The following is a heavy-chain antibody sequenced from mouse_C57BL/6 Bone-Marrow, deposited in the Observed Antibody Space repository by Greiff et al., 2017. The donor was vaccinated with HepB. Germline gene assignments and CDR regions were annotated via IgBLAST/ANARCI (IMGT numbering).Heavy chain of an antibody. V-gene: IGHV1-5*01. CDR2: IYPGNSDT. D-gene: IGHD1-1*01. CDR1: GYTFTSYW. CDR3: TREENYYGRRRFAY. J-gene: IGHJ3*01. Sequence: VQLQQSGTVLARPGASVKMSCKTSGYTFTSYWMHWVKQRPGQGLEWIGAIYPGNSDTSYNQKFKGKAKLTAVTSSSTAYMELSSLTNEDSAVYYCTREENYYGRRRFAYWGKGTLVTVSA.